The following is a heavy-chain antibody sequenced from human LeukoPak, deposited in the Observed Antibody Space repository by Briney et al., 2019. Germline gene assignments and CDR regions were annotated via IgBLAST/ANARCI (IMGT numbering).Heavy chain of an antibody. D-gene: IGHD1-14*01. CDR1: GYSISSGYY. Sequence: SETLSLTCTVSGYSISSGYYWGWIRQPPGKGLEWIGSIYHSGSTYYNPSLKSRVTISVDTSKNQFSLKLSSVTAADTAVYYFASGIPEDYWGQGTLVTVSS. CDR2: IYHSGST. CDR3: ASGIPEDY. V-gene: IGHV4-38-2*02. J-gene: IGHJ4*02.